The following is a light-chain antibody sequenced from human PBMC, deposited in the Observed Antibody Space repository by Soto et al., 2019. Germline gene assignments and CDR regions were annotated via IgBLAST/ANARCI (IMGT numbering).Light chain of an antibody. J-gene: IGKJ5*01. CDR2: GAS. CDR1: QSVADN. V-gene: IGKV3-15*01. CDR3: QQYNYWPIT. Sequence: VMTQSPATLSVSPGDRVSVSCRSSQSVADNLAWFQQKPGQGPRLLIYGASTRATGIPARFSGSGSETDFTLTGSSLRSEDSAVYYCQQYNYWPITFGQGTRLEIK.